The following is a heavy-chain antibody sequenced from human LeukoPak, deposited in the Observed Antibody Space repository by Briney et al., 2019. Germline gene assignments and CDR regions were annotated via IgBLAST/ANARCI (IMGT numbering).Heavy chain of an antibody. V-gene: IGHV4-39*01. J-gene: IGHJ4*02. CDR2: IYYSGST. CDR1: GGSISSSSYY. Sequence: PSETLSLTCTVSGGSISSSSYYWGWIRQPPGKGPEWIGSIYYSGSTYYNPSLKSRVTISVDTSKNQFSLKLSSVTAADTAVYYCARLVAAHFDYWGQGTLVTVSS. D-gene: IGHD6-6*01. CDR3: ARLVAAHFDY.